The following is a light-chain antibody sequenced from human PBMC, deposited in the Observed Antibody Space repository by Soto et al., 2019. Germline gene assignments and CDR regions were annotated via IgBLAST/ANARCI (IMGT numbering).Light chain of an antibody. Sequence: EIVLTQSPATLSLSPGERATLSCRASQSVSSYLAWYQQKPGQAPRLLIYEASNRATGIPARFSGSGSGTDFTLTISSLEPEDFAVYYCQQRSNWPRLTFGGATKVEIK. V-gene: IGKV3-11*01. CDR2: EAS. CDR1: QSVSSY. J-gene: IGKJ4*01. CDR3: QQRSNWPRLT.